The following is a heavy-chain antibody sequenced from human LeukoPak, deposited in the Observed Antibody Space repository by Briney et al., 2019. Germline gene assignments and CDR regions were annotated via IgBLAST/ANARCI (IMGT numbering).Heavy chain of an antibody. Sequence: SQTLSLTCTVAGGSISSYYWSWIRQPAGKGLEWIGRIYTSGSTNYNPSLKSRVTMSLDTSKNQFSLKLTSVTAADTAIFYCARLRPLLDQLLYFAFDSWGQGTLVTVSS. J-gene: IGHJ4*02. D-gene: IGHD2-2*02. CDR2: IYTSGST. CDR1: GGSISSYY. CDR3: ARLRPLLDQLLYFAFDS. V-gene: IGHV4-4*07.